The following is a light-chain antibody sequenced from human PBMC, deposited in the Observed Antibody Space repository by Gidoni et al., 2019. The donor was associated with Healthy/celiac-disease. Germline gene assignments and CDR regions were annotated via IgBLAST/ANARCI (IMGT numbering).Light chain of an antibody. J-gene: IGKJ2*01. Sequence: DIQMTQSPSTLSASVGDRVTITCRASQSISSWLAWYQQKPGKAPKLLIYDASSLESGVPSRFSGSGSGTEFTLTISSLQPDDFATYYCQQYNSYSGYTXGXGTKLEIK. CDR1: QSISSW. CDR2: DAS. V-gene: IGKV1-5*01. CDR3: QQYNSYSGYT.